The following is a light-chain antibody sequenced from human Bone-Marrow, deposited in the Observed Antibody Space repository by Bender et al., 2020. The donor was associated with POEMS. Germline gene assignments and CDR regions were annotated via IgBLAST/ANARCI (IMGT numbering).Light chain of an antibody. CDR3: CSYPGVWV. Sequence: QSALTQPPSASGSPGQSVTISCTGASSDVGTYNSVSWYQQHPGNAPKLLLYDVNDRPSVVSGRFSGSKSGNTASLTISGLQPEDEGHYYCCSYPGVWVFGGGTKLTVL. J-gene: IGLJ3*02. CDR2: DVN. CDR1: SSDVGTYNS. V-gene: IGLV2-8*01.